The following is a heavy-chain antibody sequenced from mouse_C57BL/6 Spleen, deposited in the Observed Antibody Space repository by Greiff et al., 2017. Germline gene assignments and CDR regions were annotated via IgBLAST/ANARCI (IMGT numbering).Heavy chain of an antibody. D-gene: IGHD1-1*01. CDR3: ARSQLEYYGSRSLGYAMDY. J-gene: IGHJ4*01. CDR2: INPYNGGT. Sequence: EVQLQQSGPVLVKPGASVKMSCKASGYTFTDYYMNWVKQSHGKSLEWIGVINPYNGGTSYNQKFKGKATLTVDKSSSTAYMELNSLTSEDSAVYYCARSQLEYYGSRSLGYAMDYWGQGTSVTVSS. CDR1: GYTFTDYY. V-gene: IGHV1-19*01.